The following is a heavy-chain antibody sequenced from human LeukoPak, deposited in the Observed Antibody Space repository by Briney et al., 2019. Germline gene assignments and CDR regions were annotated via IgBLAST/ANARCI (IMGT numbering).Heavy chain of an antibody. CDR1: GYTFTSYA. CDR2: INTNTGNP. V-gene: IGHV7-4-1*02. CDR3: AREYSSSPEWGYFDY. D-gene: IGHD6-6*01. Sequence: ASVKVSCKASGYTFTSYAMNWVRQAPGQGLEWMGWINTNTGNPRYAQGFTGRFVFSLDTSVSTAYLQISSLKAEDTAVYYCAREYSSSPEWGYFDYWGQGTLVTVSS. J-gene: IGHJ4*02.